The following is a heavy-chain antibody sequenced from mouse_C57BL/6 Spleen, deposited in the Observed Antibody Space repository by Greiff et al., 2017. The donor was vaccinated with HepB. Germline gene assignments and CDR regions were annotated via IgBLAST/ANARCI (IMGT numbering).Heavy chain of an antibody. J-gene: IGHJ3*01. CDR1: GYTFTDYE. CDR3: TRGDSNQAWFAY. CDR2: IDPETGGT. V-gene: IGHV1-15*01. D-gene: IGHD2-5*01. Sequence: VQLQQSGAELVRPGASVTLSCKASGYTFTDYEMHWVKQTPVHGLEWIGAIDPETGGTAYTQKFKGKAILTADKSSSTAYMELRSLTSEDSAVYYCTRGDSNQAWFAYWGQGTLVTVSA.